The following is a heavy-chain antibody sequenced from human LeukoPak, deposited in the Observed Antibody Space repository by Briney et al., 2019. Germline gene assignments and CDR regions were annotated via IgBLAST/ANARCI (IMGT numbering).Heavy chain of an antibody. CDR3: ARDLVIVVVPAAIETNWFDP. D-gene: IGHD2-2*03. CDR1: GGSISSYY. CDR2: IYTSGST. Sequence: SETLSLTRTVSGGSISSYYWSWIRQPAGKGLEWIGRIYTSGSTNYNPSLKSRVTMSVDTSKNQFSLKLSSVTAADTAVYCCARDLVIVVVPAAIETNWFDPWGQGTLVTVSS. V-gene: IGHV4-4*07. J-gene: IGHJ5*02.